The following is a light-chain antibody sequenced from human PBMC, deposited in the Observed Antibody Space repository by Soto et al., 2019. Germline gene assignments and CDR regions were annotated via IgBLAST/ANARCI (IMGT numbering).Light chain of an antibody. CDR3: QQYGSSQET. J-gene: IGKJ1*01. Sequence: EIVLTQSPDTLSLSPGKRATLSCRASQSVSSNYLAWYQQKPGQAPRLLIYGTSSRATGIPDRFSGSGSGTDFTLTISRLEPEDFAVYYCQQYGSSQETFGQGTKVEIK. V-gene: IGKV3-20*01. CDR1: QSVSSNY. CDR2: GTS.